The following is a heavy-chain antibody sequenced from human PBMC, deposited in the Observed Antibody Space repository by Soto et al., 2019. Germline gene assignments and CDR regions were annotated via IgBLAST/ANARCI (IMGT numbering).Heavy chain of an antibody. J-gene: IGHJ4*02. D-gene: IGHD3-16*02. CDR2: ISGSGGST. CDR3: AKGDYVWGSYRYPPDY. V-gene: IGHV3-23*01. Sequence: GSLRLSCAASGFTFSSYAMSWVRQAPGKGLEWVSAISGSGGSTYYADSVKGRFTISRDNSKNTLYLQMNSLRAEDTAVYYCAKGDYVWGSYRYPPDYWGQGTLVTVS. CDR1: GFTFSSYA.